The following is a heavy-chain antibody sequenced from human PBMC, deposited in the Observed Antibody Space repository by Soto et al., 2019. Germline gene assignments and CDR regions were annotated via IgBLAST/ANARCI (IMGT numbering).Heavy chain of an antibody. CDR3: VRDDEMIRDPGVDY. D-gene: IGHD3-10*01. CDR1: GFTFTSYA. V-gene: IGHV3-33*01. J-gene: IGHJ4*02. CDR2: IWYDGGNK. Sequence: QVQLVESGGGVVQPGRSLRLSCAASGFTFTSYAMHWVRQAPGKGLEWVAIIWYDGGNKYYADSVKGRFTISRDNSKNTLYLQMNSLRGEDTAVYYCVRDDEMIRDPGVDYWGQGTLVIVSS.